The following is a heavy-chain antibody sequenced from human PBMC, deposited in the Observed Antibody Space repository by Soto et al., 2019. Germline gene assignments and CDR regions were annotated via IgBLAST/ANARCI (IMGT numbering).Heavy chain of an antibody. CDR2: IYYSGST. J-gene: IGHJ4*02. Sequence: SETLSLTCTVSGGSISSYYWSWIRRPPGKGLEWIGYIYYSGSTNYNPSLKSRVTISVDTSKNQFSLKVSSVTAADTAVYYCAREDYGDYGGYFDCWGQGSLVTVSS. CDR1: GGSISSYY. D-gene: IGHD4-17*01. CDR3: AREDYGDYGGYFDC. V-gene: IGHV4-59*12.